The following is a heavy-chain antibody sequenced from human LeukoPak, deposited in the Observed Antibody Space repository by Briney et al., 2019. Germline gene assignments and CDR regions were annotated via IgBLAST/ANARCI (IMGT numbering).Heavy chain of an antibody. CDR1: GFTFSSYA. D-gene: IGHD3-10*01. Sequence: GGSLRLSCAASGFTFSSYAMHWVRQAPGKGLEWVAVISYDGSNKYYADSVKGRFTISRDNSKNTLYLQMNSLRAEDTAVYYCARDAGITMVRGVNSWFDPWGQGTLVTVSS. J-gene: IGHJ5*02. CDR3: ARDAGITMVRGVNSWFDP. CDR2: ISYDGSNK. V-gene: IGHV3-30*04.